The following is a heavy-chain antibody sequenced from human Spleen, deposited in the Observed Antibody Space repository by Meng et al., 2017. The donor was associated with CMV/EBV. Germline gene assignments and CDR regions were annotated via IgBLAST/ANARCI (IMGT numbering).Heavy chain of an antibody. CDR1: GFTSGIYP. CDR2: ISSSSRTI. J-gene: IGHJ4*02. CDR3: ARRGYSAYTPFNY. Sequence: GGSLRLSCVASGFTSGIYPMNWVRQAPGKGLEWLSYISSSSRTIYYADSVKGRFTISRDNAKNSLYLQMNSLRAEDTAVYYCARRGYSAYTPFNYWGRGTLVTVSS. V-gene: IGHV3-48*04. D-gene: IGHD5-12*01.